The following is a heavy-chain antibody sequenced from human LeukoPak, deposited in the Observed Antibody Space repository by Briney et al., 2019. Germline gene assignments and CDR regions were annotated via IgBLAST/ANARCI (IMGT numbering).Heavy chain of an antibody. D-gene: IGHD3-9*01. CDR2: ISGSGGST. V-gene: IGHV3-23*01. Sequence: PGGSLRLSCAASGFTFSSYAMSWVRQAPGKGLEWVSAISGSGGSTYYADSVKGRFTISRDNSKNTLYLQMNSLRAEDTAVYYCAKDFGSYDILPRNNPLLDPWGQGTLVTVSS. CDR1: GFTFSSYA. J-gene: IGHJ5*02. CDR3: AKDFGSYDILPRNNPLLDP.